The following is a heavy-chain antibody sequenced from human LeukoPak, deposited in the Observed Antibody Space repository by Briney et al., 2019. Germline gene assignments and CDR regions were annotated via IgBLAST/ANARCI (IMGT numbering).Heavy chain of an antibody. V-gene: IGHV3-9*01. CDR1: GFTFDDYA. J-gene: IGHJ4*02. CDR2: ISWNSGSI. Sequence: PGGSLRLSCAASGFTFDDYAMHWVRQAPGKGREWVSGISWNSGSIGYADSVKGRFTISRDNAKNSLYLQMNSLRAEDTALYYCAKAYGLGGNPFDYWGQGTLVTVSS. CDR3: AKAYGLGGNPFDY. D-gene: IGHD4-23*01.